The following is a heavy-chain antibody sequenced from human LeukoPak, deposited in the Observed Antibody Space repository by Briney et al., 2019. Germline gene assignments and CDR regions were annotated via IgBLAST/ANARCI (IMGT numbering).Heavy chain of an antibody. V-gene: IGHV3-23*01. D-gene: IGHD6-19*01. J-gene: IGHJ4*02. Sequence: GGSLRLSCAASGFTFSSYAMSWVRQAPGKGLECVSAISGGDPVTYYTDSVKGRFTISRDNSKNTLYLEMNSLRAEDTAVYYCARRGSSGWYDYWGQGTLVTVSS. CDR2: ISGGDPVT. CDR1: GFTFSSYA. CDR3: ARRGSSGWYDY.